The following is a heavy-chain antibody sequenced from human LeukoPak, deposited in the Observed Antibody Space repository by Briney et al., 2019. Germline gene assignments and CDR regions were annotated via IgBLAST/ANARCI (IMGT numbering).Heavy chain of an antibody. Sequence: SETLSLTCAAYGGSFSGYYWSWIRQPPGKGLEWIGEINHSGSTNYNPSLKSRVTISVDTSKNQFSLKLSSVTAADTAVYYCARGPTIFGVVINGMDVWGQGTTVTVSS. V-gene: IGHV4-34*01. D-gene: IGHD3-3*01. CDR1: GGSFSGYY. J-gene: IGHJ6*02. CDR2: INHSGST. CDR3: ARGPTIFGVVINGMDV.